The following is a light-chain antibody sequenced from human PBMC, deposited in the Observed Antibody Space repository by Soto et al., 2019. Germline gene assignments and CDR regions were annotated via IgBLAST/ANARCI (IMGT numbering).Light chain of an antibody. Sequence: QAVVTQPRSVSASPGQSVTISCTGTSSDVGAYNFVSWYQQHPGKAPKFIIYDVNKRPSGVPDRFSGSKSGNTASLTISGLQAEDEADYYCCSYVGSYSYVFGSGTKLTVL. CDR3: CSYVGSYSYV. J-gene: IGLJ1*01. V-gene: IGLV2-11*01. CDR2: DVN. CDR1: SSDVGAYNF.